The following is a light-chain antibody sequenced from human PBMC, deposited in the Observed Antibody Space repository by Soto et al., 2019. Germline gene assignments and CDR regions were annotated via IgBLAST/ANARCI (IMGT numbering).Light chain of an antibody. V-gene: IGKV3-11*01. CDR3: QQRRNWFPLT. CDR2: DAS. CDR1: QSVSSY. Sequence: EIVLTQSPATLSLSPGERATLSCRASQSVSSYLAWYQQKPGQAPRLLIYDASNRATGIPARFSGSGSGTDSTLTISSLEPEDFAVYYCQQRRNWFPLTFGGGTKVDI. J-gene: IGKJ4*01.